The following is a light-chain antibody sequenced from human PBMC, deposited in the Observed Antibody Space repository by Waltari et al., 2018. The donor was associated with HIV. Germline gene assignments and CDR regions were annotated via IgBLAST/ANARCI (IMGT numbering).Light chain of an antibody. CDR3: QTWGTGIRV. CDR1: SGHRTYA. Sequence: QVVLTQSPSASASLGASVKLTCTLSSGHRTYAIAWHQLQPGKGPRYLMKLNSDGSHTKGDVIPDRFSGSSSGAERYLTISSLQSEDEADYYCQTWGTGIRVFGGGTKLTVL. CDR2: LNSDGSH. J-gene: IGLJ3*02. V-gene: IGLV4-69*01.